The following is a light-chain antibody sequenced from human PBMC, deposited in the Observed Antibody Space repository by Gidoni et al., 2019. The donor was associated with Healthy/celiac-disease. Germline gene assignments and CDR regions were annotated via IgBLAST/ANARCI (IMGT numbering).Light chain of an antibody. V-gene: IGLV1-51*01. CDR3: GTWDSSLSAGV. J-gene: IGLJ3*02. Sequence: QSVLTHPPSVSAAPGQNVTISCSASISNLGHNYVSWYQQLPGTAPKLLIYDNNKRPSGIPDPFSGSKSGTSATLGITGLQAGDEADYYCGTWDSSLSAGVFGGGTKLTVL. CDR1: ISNLGHNY. CDR2: DNN.